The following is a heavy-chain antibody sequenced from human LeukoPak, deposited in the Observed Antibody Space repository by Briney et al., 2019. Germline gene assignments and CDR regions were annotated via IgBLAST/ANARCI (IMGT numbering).Heavy chain of an antibody. D-gene: IGHD2-2*01. CDR3: AKDALYCSSTSCPYYFDY. Sequence: GGSLRLSCAASGFTFSSYAMSWVRQAPGKGLEWVSAISGSGGSTYYADSVKGRFTISRDNSKNTLYLQMNSLRAEDTAVYYCAKDALYCSSTSCPYYFDYWGQGTLVTVSS. CDR1: GFTFSSYA. J-gene: IGHJ4*02. V-gene: IGHV3-23*01. CDR2: ISGSGGST.